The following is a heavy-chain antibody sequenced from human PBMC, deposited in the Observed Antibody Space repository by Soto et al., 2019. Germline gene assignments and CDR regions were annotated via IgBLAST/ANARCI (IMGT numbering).Heavy chain of an antibody. D-gene: IGHD3-3*01. V-gene: IGHV1-69*13. CDR3: ARINTDYDFWSGYHMGGAFDI. Sequence: GASVKVSSKASGGAYSSYAISWVRHAPGQGLEWMGGIIPIFGTANYAQKFQGRVTITADESTSTAYMELSSLRSEDTAVYYCARINTDYDFWSGYHMGGAFDIWGQGTMVTVSS. CDR1: GGAYSSYA. J-gene: IGHJ3*02. CDR2: IIPIFGTA.